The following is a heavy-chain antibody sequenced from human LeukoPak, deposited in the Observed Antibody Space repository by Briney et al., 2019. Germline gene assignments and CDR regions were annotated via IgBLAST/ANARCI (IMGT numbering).Heavy chain of an antibody. V-gene: IGHV1-69*04. CDR3: ARDFVQEYGDYFWFDP. J-gene: IGHJ5*02. CDR1: GGTFSSYA. CDR2: IIPILGIA. Sequence: GSSVKVSCKASGGTFSSYAISWVRQAPGQGLEWMGRIIPILGIANYAQKFQGRVTITADKSTSTAYMELSSLRSEDTAVYYCARDFVQEYGDYFWFDPWGQGTLVTVSS. D-gene: IGHD4-17*01.